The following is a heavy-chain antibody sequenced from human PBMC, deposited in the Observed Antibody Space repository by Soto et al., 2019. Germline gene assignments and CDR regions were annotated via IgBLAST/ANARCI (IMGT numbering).Heavy chain of an antibody. CDR2: ISYDGSNK. CDR1: GFTFSSYA. V-gene: IGHV3-30-3*01. J-gene: IGHJ6*02. CDR3: ARDQSTVTTLNYYYGMDV. Sequence: GGSLRLSCAASGFTFSSYAMHWVRHAPGKGLEWVAVISYDGSNKYYADSVKGRFTISRDNSKNTLYLQMNSLRAEDTAVYYCARDQSTVTTLNYYYGMDVWGQGTTVTVSS. D-gene: IGHD4-17*01.